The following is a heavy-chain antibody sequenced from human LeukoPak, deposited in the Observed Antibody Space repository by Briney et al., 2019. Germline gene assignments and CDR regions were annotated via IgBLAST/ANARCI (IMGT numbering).Heavy chain of an antibody. V-gene: IGHV3-23*01. CDR3: ARDPYYYDSSGYYPY. CDR2: ISGSGGST. CDR1: GFTFSSYA. Sequence: GGSLRLSCAASGFTFSSYAMSWVRQAPGKGLEWVSAISGSGGSTYYADSVKGRFTISRDNSKNTLYLQMNSLRAEDTAVYYCARDPYYYDSSGYYPYWGQGTLVTVSS. J-gene: IGHJ4*02. D-gene: IGHD3-22*01.